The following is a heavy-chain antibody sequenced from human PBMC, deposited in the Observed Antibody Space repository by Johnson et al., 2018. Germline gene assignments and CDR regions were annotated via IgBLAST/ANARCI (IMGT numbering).Heavy chain of an antibody. CDR2: INAGNGNT. CDR1: GYSFSDYA. J-gene: IGHJ4*02. V-gene: IGHV1-3*01. Sequence: QVQLVESGAEVKKPGDSVMLSCKASGYSFSDYAIHWVRQAPGQSLEWMGWINAGNGNTKYSQRFQGRVTILRETSATTTYMQLTSLRSEDTAVYFCARGRWVAHRADYYFDSWGQGTLVAVSS. CDR3: ARGRWVAHRADYYFDS. D-gene: IGHD2-15*01.